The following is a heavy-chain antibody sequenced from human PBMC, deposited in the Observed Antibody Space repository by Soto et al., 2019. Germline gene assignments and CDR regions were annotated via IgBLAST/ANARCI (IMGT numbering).Heavy chain of an antibody. J-gene: IGHJ4*02. CDR2: ISTSGGST. Sequence: EVQLLESGGGLVQPGGSLRLSCAASGFTFSSYAMSWVRQAPGKGLEWVSSISTSGGSTFHADSVKGRFTISRDNSRNTLYLQMNILRAEDTAVYYCAKAPGPKYYYDSSGYYDYWGQGTLVTVSS. CDR1: GFTFSSYA. D-gene: IGHD3-22*01. V-gene: IGHV3-23*01. CDR3: AKAPGPKYYYDSSGYYDY.